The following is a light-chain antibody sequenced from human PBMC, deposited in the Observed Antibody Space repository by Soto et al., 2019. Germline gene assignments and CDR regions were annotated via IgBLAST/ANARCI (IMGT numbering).Light chain of an antibody. J-gene: IGKJ1*01. CDR2: GTS. CDR1: QSVSSGY. CDR3: QEYGISRRT. V-gene: IGKV3-20*01. Sequence: ETVLTPSPGSLSLPPGQRATLSCRASQSVSSGYLAQYQQNPGQAPSLHNDGTSSRATGNPDRFSGSGSETDFTLTIIKLEPEDFAVYYWQEYGISRRTFGQGTKVDIK.